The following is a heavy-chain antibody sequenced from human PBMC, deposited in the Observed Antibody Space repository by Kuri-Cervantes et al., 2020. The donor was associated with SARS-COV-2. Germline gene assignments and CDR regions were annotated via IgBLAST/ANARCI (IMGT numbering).Heavy chain of an antibody. CDR2: ISSSSSYI. J-gene: IGHJ1*01. Sequence: GESLKISCAASGFTFSSYSMNWVRQAPGKGLEWVSSISSSSSYIYYADSVKGRFTISRDNSKNTLYLQMNSLRAEDTAVYYCAKLHGDYVPRLYFQHWGQGTLVTVSS. D-gene: IGHD4-17*01. CDR3: AKLHGDYVPRLYFQH. V-gene: IGHV3-21*04. CDR1: GFTFSSYS.